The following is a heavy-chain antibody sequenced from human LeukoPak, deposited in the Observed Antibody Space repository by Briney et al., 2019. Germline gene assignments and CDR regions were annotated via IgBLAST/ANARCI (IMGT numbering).Heavy chain of an antibody. Sequence: GASVKVSCKASGYTFTSYGISWVRQAPGQGLEWMGWISAYNGNTNYAQELQGRVTMTTDTSTSTAYMELRSLRSDDTAVYYCARGGPITMVQGVTRSPRWFDPWGQGTLVTVSS. CDR3: ARGGPITMVQGVTRSPRWFDP. V-gene: IGHV1-18*01. J-gene: IGHJ5*02. CDR2: ISAYNGNT. D-gene: IGHD3-10*01. CDR1: GYTFTSYG.